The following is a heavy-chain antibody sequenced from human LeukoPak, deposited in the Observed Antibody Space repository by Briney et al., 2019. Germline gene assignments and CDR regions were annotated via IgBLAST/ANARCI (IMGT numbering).Heavy chain of an antibody. J-gene: IGHJ4*02. Sequence: AEPLSLTCGVYGGPFSAFYETYTPPPPEEGLVGIGEISHSGAAKYNPSLKSRLSISVDTSKNQFSLKLNSVTAADTAVYYCATFRWAVGFEYWDQGTLVTVSS. CDR1: GGPFSAFY. V-gene: IGHV4-34*01. D-gene: IGHD2-15*01. CDR3: ATFRWAVGFEY. CDR2: ISHSGAA.